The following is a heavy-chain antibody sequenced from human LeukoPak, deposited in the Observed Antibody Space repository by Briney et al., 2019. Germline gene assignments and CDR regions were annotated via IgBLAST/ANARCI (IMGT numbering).Heavy chain of an antibody. CDR1: GSTFSNFG. CDR2: IFSDNSI. V-gene: IGHV3-69-1*01. D-gene: IGHD6-19*01. CDR3: ARDRVGVAGTFFDY. J-gene: IGHJ4*02. Sequence: AGGSLRLSCVPSGSTFSNFGMNWVRQAAGKGLEWVSSIFSDNSIYYADSVKGRFTISRDNGNISLYLQRNSLRADDTAVYYCARDRVGVAGTFFDYWGQGTLVTVSS.